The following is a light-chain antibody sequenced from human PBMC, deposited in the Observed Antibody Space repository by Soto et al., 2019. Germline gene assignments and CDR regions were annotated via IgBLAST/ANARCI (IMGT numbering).Light chain of an antibody. J-gene: IGLJ2*01. V-gene: IGLV2-14*03. Sequence: QSALTQPASVSGSPGQSITISCTGTSSDVGGYNYVSWYQHHPGKAPKLMIYDVSNRPSGVSDRFSGSKSGNTASLTISGLQAEDEADYYCSFYTSSSTSVVFGGGTKVTVL. CDR3: SFYTSSSTSVV. CDR1: SSDVGGYNY. CDR2: DVS.